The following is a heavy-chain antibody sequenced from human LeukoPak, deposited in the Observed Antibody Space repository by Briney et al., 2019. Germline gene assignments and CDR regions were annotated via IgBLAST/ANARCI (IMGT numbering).Heavy chain of an antibody. J-gene: IGHJ6*03. D-gene: IGHD3-10*01. CDR1: GFTFISFG. Sequence: GGSLRLSCATSGFTFISFGMHWVRQAPGKGLEWVAFIRYDGSNKYYAGSMKGRFTISKDISKNTLYLQMNSLRAEDTAVYYCARDKWFGSYYMDVWGKGTTVTISS. V-gene: IGHV3-30*02. CDR2: IRYDGSNK. CDR3: ARDKWFGSYYMDV.